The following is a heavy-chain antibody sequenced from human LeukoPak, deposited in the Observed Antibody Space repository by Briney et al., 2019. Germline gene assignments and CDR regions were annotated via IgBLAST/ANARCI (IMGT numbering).Heavy chain of an antibody. CDR3: AREQIAFGPNGY. V-gene: IGHV3-30-3*01. CDR2: ISPGGTTK. J-gene: IGHJ4*02. D-gene: IGHD3-16*01. Sequence: GGSLRLSCEVSGFTVNTFSLHWVRQPPGKGLEWVALISPGGTTKYYADSVKGRFIISRDTSKNTVYLQMNNLRGDDTAVYFCAREQIAFGPNGYWGQGSLLTVSS. CDR1: GFTVNTFS.